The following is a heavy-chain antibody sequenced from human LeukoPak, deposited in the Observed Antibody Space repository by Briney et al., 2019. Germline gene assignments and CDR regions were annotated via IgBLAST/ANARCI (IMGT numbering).Heavy chain of an antibody. V-gene: IGHV3-21*01. CDR3: ARGYCSGGSCYRTFDY. Sequence: PGGSLRLSCAASGFTFSSYSMNWVRQAPGKGLDLVSSISSSSSYIYYADSVKGRFTISRDNAKNSLHLQMNSLRAEDTAVYYCARGYCSGGSCYRTFDYWGQGTLVTVSS. CDR2: ISSSSSYI. CDR1: GFTFSSYS. J-gene: IGHJ4*02. D-gene: IGHD2-15*01.